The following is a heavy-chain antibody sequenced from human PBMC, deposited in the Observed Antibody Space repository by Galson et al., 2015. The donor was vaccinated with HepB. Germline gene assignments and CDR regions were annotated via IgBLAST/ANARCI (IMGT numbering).Heavy chain of an antibody. Sequence: SLRLSRAASGFTFSDYNMNWVRQAPGTGLEWVSYISTSSTTKYYADSVKGRFTISRDNAKNSLYLQINSLRDEDTAVYYCARDLMWLSHYIPSYYVAMDVWGQGTTVTVSS. J-gene: IGHJ6*02. CDR3: ARDLMWLSHYIPSYYVAMDV. CDR2: ISTSSTTK. D-gene: IGHD3-22*01. V-gene: IGHV3-48*02. CDR1: GFTFSDYN.